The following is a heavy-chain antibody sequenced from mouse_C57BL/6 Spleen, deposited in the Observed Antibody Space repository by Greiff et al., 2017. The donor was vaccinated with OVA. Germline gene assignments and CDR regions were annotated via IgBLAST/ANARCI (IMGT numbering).Heavy chain of an antibody. D-gene: IGHD1-1*01. Sequence: EVQLQQSGPELVKPGASVKIPCKASGYTFTDYNMDWVKQSHGKSLEWIGDINPNNGGTIYNQKFKGKATLTVDKSSSTAYMELRSLTSEDTAVYYCARSRLLPYPFYFDYWGQGTTLTVSS. CDR3: ARSRLLPYPFYFDY. V-gene: IGHV1-18*01. CDR2: INPNNGGT. J-gene: IGHJ2*01. CDR1: GYTFTDYN.